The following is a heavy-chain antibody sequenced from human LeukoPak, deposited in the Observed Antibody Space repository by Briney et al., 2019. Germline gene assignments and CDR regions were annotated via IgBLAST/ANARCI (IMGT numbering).Heavy chain of an antibody. V-gene: IGHV4-4*02. CDR2: IYHSGIT. D-gene: IGHD3-10*01. Sequence: PSETLSLTCTVSGGSISSSNWWSWVRQPPEKGLEWIGEIYHSGITNYNPSLKSRVTISVDTSKNQFSLKLSSVTAADTAVYYCARRVGLKGFDPWGQGTLVTVSS. CDR3: ARRVGLKGFDP. J-gene: IGHJ5*02. CDR1: GGSISSSNW.